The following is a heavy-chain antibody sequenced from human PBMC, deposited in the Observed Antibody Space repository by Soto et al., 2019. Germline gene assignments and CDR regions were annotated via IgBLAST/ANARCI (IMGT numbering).Heavy chain of an antibody. CDR2: IYYSGST. D-gene: IGHD6-19*01. CDR1: GGSISSYY. V-gene: IGHV4-59*08. Sequence: SETLSLTCTVSGGSISSYYWSWIRQPPGKGLEWIGYIYYSGSTNYNPSLKSRVTISVDTSKNQFSLKLSSVTAADTAVYYCARDVSSGWYGAYYYYYGMDVWGQGTTVTVSS. J-gene: IGHJ6*02. CDR3: ARDVSSGWYGAYYYYYGMDV.